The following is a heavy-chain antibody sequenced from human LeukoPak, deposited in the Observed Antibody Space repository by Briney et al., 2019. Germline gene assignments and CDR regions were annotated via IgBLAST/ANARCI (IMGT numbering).Heavy chain of an antibody. J-gene: IGHJ5*02. Sequence: SETLSLTCTVSGGSISSSSYYWGWIRQPPGKGLEWIGSIYYSGSTYYNPSLKSRVTISVDTSKNQFSLKLSSVTAADTAVYYCARGGRTEYNWFDPWGQGTQVTVSS. CDR2: IYYSGST. V-gene: IGHV4-39*01. CDR3: ARGGRTEYNWFDP. D-gene: IGHD1-26*01. CDR1: GGSISSSSYY.